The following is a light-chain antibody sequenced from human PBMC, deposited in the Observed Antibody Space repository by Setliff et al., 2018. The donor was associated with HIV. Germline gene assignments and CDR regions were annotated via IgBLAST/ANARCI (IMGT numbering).Light chain of an antibody. CDR1: ASDIGNYKY. CDR2: DVS. CDR3: CSYAGTYTSLYV. V-gene: IGLV2-11*01. J-gene: IGLJ1*01. Sequence: QSALTQPRSVSGSPGQSVTISCTGTASDIGNYKYVSWYQQHPEKAPKLILYDVSQRPSGVPDRFSGSKSGNTASLTISGLQAEDEGDYYCCSYAGTYTSLYVFGTGTKVPS.